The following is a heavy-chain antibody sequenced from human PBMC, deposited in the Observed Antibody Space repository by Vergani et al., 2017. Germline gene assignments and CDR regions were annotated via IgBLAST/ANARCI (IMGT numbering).Heavy chain of an antibody. CDR1: GFGFSTHT. Sequence: EVQLLESGGGLVQPGGSLRLSCAASGFGFSTHTMTWVRQAPGKGLEWVTFISNTGHGTLYADAVKGRFTVSRDNSKKTVYLQMNRLRVEDTAIYYCAKDISSSERYLDFWGQGTLVTVSA. V-gene: IGHV3-23*01. CDR2: ISNTGHGT. D-gene: IGHD6-13*01. CDR3: AKDISSSERYLDF. J-gene: IGHJ4*02.